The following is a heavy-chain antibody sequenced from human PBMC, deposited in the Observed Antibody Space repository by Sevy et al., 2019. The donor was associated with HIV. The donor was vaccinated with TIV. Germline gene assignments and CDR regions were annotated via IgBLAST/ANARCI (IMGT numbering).Heavy chain of an antibody. J-gene: IGHJ4*02. CDR1: GYSFTSYW. Sequence: GESLKISCKGSGYSFTSYWIGWVRQMPGKGLEWMGIIYPGDSDTRYSPSFQGQVTISADQSSSTAYLQWSSLKASDSAMYYCVRHVYCVGGSCYSDYSGQGTLVTVSS. CDR2: IYPGDSDT. CDR3: VRHVYCVGGSCYSDY. D-gene: IGHD2-15*01. V-gene: IGHV5-51*01.